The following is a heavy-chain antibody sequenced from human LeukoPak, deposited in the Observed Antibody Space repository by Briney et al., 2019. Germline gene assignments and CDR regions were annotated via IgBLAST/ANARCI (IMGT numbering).Heavy chain of an antibody. CDR1: GFTFSSYA. Sequence: GGSLRLSCAASGFTFSSYAMSWVRQAPGRGLEWASAISGSGGSTYYADSVKGRFTISRDNSKNTLYLQMNSLRADDTAVYYCARGGLRGIAIEYWGQGTLVTVSS. D-gene: IGHD3-10*01. V-gene: IGHV3-23*01. CDR2: ISGSGGST. CDR3: ARGGLRGIAIEY. J-gene: IGHJ4*02.